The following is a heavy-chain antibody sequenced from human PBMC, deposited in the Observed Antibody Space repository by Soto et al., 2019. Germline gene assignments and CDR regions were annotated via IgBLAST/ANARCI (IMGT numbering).Heavy chain of an antibody. J-gene: IGHJ5*02. CDR2: ISYSGST. CDR1: VGSIYSSPCY. CDR3: SRRAPEGFDP. Sequence: SETLSLSCTVSVGSIYSSPCYWGWIRQSPGRGLEWIASISYSGSTFYNPSLKSRVTIFVHTSKNEFSLKLSSVTAADTALYYCSRRAPEGFDPWGQGTLVTVSS. V-gene: IGHV4-39*01.